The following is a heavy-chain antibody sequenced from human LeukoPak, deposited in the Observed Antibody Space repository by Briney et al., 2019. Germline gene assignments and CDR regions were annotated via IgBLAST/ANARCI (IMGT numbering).Heavy chain of an antibody. J-gene: IGHJ5*02. CDR1: GGTFSGYA. V-gene: IGHV1-69*13. D-gene: IGHD5-18*01. CDR2: IIPIFGTA. CDR3: AKGGYSYGPYNWFDP. Sequence: ASVKVSCKASGGTFSGYAISWVRQAPGQGLEWMGGIIPIFGTANYAQKFQGRVTITADESTSTAYMELSSLRSEDTAVYYCAKGGYSYGPYNWFDPWGQGTLVTVSS.